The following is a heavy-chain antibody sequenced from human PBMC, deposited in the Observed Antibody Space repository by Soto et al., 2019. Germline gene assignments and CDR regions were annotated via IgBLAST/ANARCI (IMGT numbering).Heavy chain of an antibody. D-gene: IGHD1-7*01. J-gene: IGHJ6*02. CDR3: AQDKNWNYDYYYYGMDV. CDR2: ISYDGNNE. V-gene: IGHV3-30*18. Sequence: QVQLVESGGGVVQPGRSVRLSCAASGFTFSSYGMHWARQAPGKGLEWVAVISYDGNNEYYADSVKGRFTISRDNSKNTLYLQMNSLRAEDTAVYYCAQDKNWNYDYYYYGMDVWGQGTTVTVSS. CDR1: GFTFSSYG.